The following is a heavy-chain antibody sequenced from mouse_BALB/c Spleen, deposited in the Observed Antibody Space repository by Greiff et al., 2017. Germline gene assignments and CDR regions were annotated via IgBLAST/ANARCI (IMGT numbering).Heavy chain of an antibody. Sequence: EVKLQESGPGLVKPSQSLSLTCTVTGYSITSDYAWNWIRQFPGNKLEWMGYISYSGSTSYNPSLKSRISISRDTSKNQFFLQLNSVTTEDTATYYCARWGYLDYWGQGTTLTVSS. J-gene: IGHJ2*01. CDR1: GYSITSDYA. V-gene: IGHV3-2*02. CDR3: ARWGYLDY. CDR2: ISYSGST.